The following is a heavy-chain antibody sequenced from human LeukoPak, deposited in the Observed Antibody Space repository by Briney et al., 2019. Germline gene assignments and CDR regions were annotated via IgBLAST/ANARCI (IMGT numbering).Heavy chain of an antibody. Sequence: ASVKVSCKASGYTFTSYDINWVRQATGQGLEWMGWMNPNSGNTGYAQKFQGGVTMTRNTSISTAYMELSSLRSEDTAVYYCARGRVTMVRDFWYFDLWGRGTLVTVSS. V-gene: IGHV1-8*01. CDR2: MNPNSGNT. J-gene: IGHJ2*01. D-gene: IGHD3-10*01. CDR3: ARGRVTMVRDFWYFDL. CDR1: GYTFTSYD.